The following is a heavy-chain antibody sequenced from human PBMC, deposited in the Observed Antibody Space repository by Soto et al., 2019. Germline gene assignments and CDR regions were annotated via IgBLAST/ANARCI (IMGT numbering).Heavy chain of an antibody. CDR1: GGSISSGGYY. D-gene: IGHD3-10*01. CDR2: IYYSGST. CDR3: AREPYLPMARNDF. J-gene: IGHJ4*02. V-gene: IGHV4-30-4*08. Sequence: SETLSLTCTVSGGSISSGGYYWSWIRQHPGKGLEWIGYIYYSGSTYYNQSLKGRLIISIDTSRNQFSLSLNSVTAADTAVYFCAREPYLPMARNDFWGQGAQVTVSS.